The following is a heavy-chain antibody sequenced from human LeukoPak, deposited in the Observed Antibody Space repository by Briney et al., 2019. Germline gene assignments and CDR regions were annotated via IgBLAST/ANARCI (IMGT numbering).Heavy chain of an antibody. CDR3: ASHRAGYRSSWATIGYYYTTWTS. CDR2: IYTSGST. Sequence: SETLSLTCTVSGGSISSYYWSWIRQPPGKGLEWIGYIYTSGSTNYNPSLKSRVTISVDTSKNQFSLKLSSVTAADTAVYYCASHRAGYRSSWATIGYYYTTWTSGAKGPRSPSP. J-gene: IGHJ6*03. V-gene: IGHV4-4*09. CDR1: GGSISSYY. D-gene: IGHD6-13*01.